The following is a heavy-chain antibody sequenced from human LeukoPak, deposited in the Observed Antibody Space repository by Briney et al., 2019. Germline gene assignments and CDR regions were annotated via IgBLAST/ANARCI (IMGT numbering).Heavy chain of an antibody. V-gene: IGHV3-23*01. CDR1: GFTFGSYS. Sequence: GGSLRLSCAASGFTFGSYSMTWVRQAPGKGLEWVSVISADSATTFYADSVKGRFTISRDNAKNTVFLQMSSLRAEDTALYYCARKSASGNYPLDYWGQGTLVTVSS. J-gene: IGHJ4*02. CDR3: ARKSASGNYPLDY. CDR2: ISADSATT. D-gene: IGHD3-10*01.